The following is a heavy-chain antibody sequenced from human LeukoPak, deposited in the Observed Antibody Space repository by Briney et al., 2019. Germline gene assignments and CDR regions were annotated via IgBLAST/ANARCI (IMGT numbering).Heavy chain of an antibody. D-gene: IGHD5-18*01. CDR2: IYYSGST. CDR3: ARDPGATTYSYGCFDY. CDR1: GGSISSGDYY. J-gene: IGHJ4*02. V-gene: IGHV4-30-4*01. Sequence: SETLSLTCTVSGGSISSGDYYWIWIRQPPGKALEWIGYIYYSGSTYYNPSLKSRVTISVDTSKNQFSLKLSSVTAADTAVYYCARDPGATTYSYGCFDYWGQGTLVTVSS.